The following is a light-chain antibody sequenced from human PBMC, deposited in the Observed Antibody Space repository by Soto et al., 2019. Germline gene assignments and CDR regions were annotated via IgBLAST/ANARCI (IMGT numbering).Light chain of an antibody. CDR3: QQVNSYPLT. V-gene: IGKV1-9*01. CDR2: RAS. Sequence: DIHLTQSPSFLSASVGDRVTITCRASQGFSSDLAWYQLKPAKAPKLLIYRASTLQSGVPSRFSGSGSGTGFTLTISSLQPEDSATYHCQQVNSYPLTFGGGPKVEIK. J-gene: IGKJ4*01. CDR1: QGFSSD.